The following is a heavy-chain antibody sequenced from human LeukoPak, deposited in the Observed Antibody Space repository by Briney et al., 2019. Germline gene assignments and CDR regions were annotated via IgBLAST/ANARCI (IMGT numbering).Heavy chain of an antibody. Sequence: GGSLRLSCAASGFTFSSYAMHWVRQAPGKGLEWVAVISYDGSNKYYADSVKGRFTISRDNSKNTVYLQMNSLRAGDTAMYYCARRDDHNGRDYWGQGTLVTVSS. CDR1: GFTFSSYA. CDR3: ARRDDHNGRDY. D-gene: IGHD5-24*01. CDR2: ISYDGSNK. J-gene: IGHJ4*02. V-gene: IGHV3-30*14.